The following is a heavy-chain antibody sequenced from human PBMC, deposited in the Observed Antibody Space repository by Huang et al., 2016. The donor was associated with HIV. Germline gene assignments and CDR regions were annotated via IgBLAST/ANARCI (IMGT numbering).Heavy chain of an antibody. CDR3: ASRILTGSGMDV. J-gene: IGHJ6*02. D-gene: IGHD3-9*01. V-gene: IGHV4-59*01. Sequence: QVQLQESGPGLVKPSETLSLTCSVSGGSISSYHWSWIRQPQGKGLELIGHIYYSESSNYTPSLKCRVTISVDTSKNQFSLKMTSVTAADTAVYYCASRILTGSGMDVWGQGTTVTVSS. CDR2: IYYSESS. CDR1: GGSISSYH.